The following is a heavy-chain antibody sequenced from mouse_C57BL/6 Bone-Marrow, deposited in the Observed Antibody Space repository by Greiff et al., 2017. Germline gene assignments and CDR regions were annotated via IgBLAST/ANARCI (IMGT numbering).Heavy chain of an antibody. J-gene: IGHJ3*01. D-gene: IGHD1-1*01. CDR1: GYTFTDYN. Sequence: VQLKQSGPELVKPGASVKIPCKASGYTFTDYNMDWVKQSHGKSLEWIGDINPNNGGTIYNQKFKGKATLTVDKSSSTAYMELRSLTSEDTAVYYCARRDYGRAAWFAYWGQGTLVTVSA. V-gene: IGHV1-18*01. CDR3: ARRDYGRAAWFAY. CDR2: INPNNGGT.